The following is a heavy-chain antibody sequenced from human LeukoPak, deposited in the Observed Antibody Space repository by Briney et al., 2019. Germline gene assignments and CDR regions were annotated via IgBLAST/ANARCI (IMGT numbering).Heavy chain of an antibody. D-gene: IGHD6-6*01. CDR2: ISGGSGST. V-gene: IGHV3-48*01. J-gene: IGHJ4*02. CDR3: ARGAHEYSSPHLDY. CDR1: GFTLSTYN. Sequence: GGSLRLSCSASGFTLSTYNMNWVRHAPGKGLEWLSDISGGSGSTHYADSVKGRFTISRDNAKNSLYLQMNSLRAEDTAVYYCARGAHEYSSPHLDYWGQGTLVTVSS.